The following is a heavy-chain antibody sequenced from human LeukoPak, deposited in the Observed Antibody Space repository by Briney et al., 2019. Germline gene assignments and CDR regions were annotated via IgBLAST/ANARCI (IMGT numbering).Heavy chain of an antibody. D-gene: IGHD3-10*01. V-gene: IGHV3-7*01. CDR1: GFTFSSYW. CDR3: AREIWFGEFTDSLDAFDI. Sequence: PGGPLRLSCAASGFTFSSYWMSWVRQAPGKGLEWVANIKQDGSEKYYVDSVKGRFTISRDNAKNSLYLQMNSLRAEDTAVYYCAREIWFGEFTDSLDAFDIWGQGTMVTVSS. J-gene: IGHJ3*02. CDR2: IKQDGSEK.